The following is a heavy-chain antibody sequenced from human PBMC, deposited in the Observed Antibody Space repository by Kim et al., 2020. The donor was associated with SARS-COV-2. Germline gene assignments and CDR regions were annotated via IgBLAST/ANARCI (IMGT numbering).Heavy chain of an antibody. CDR2: INTNTGNP. CDR1: GYTFTSYA. V-gene: IGHV7-4-1*02. CDR3: ARGRGQELRFLEWLPAYYYYVDV. D-gene: IGHD3-3*01. J-gene: IGHJ6*03. Sequence: ASVKVSCKASGYTFTSYAMNWVRQAPGQGLEWMGWINTNTGNPTYAQGFTGRFVFSLDTSVSTAYLQISNLKAEDTAVYYCARGRGQELRFLEWLPAYYYYVDVWGKGTTVTVSS.